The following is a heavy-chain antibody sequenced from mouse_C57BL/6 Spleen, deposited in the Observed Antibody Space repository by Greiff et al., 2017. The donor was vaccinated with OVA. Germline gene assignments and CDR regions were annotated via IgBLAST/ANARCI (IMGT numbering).Heavy chain of an antibody. CDR1: GFTFSSYA. V-gene: IGHV5-9-1*02. J-gene: IGHJ4*01. CDR2: ISSGGDYI. Sequence: EVHLVESGEGLVKPGGSLKLSCAASGFTFSSYAMSWVRQTPEKRLEWVAYISSGGDYIYYADTVKGRFTISRDNARNTLYLQMSSLKSEDTAMYYCTRAIYDYGYAMDYWGQGTSVTVSS. D-gene: IGHD2-4*01. CDR3: TRAIYDYGYAMDY.